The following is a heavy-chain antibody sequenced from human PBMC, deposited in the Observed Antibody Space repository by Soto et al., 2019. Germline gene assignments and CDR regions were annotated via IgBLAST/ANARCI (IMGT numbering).Heavy chain of an antibody. V-gene: IGHV5-51*01. CDR1: GYTFTSYW. Sequence: GESLKISCKGSGYTFTSYWIGWVRQMPGKGLEWMGIIYPGDSDTRYSPSFQGQVTISADKSFSTAYLQWSSLKASDTAIYYCARKKWFGELSNDAFDIWGQGTMVTVSS. CDR2: IYPGDSDT. D-gene: IGHD3-10*01. CDR3: ARKKWFGELSNDAFDI. J-gene: IGHJ3*02.